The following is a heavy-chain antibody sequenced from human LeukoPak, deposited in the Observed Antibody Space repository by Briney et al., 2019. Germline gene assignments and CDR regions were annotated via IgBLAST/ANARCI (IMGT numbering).Heavy chain of an antibody. CDR2: ISVYSGNT. J-gene: IGHJ5*02. CDR1: GYTFTSYA. V-gene: IGHV1-18*01. Sequence: ASVKVSCKASGYTFTSYAITWVRQAPGQGLEWMGWISVYSGNTHYAQKVQGRVTMTTGTSTSTAYMELRSLRSDDTAVYYCARDPRDIVVVPAARKTLYNWFDPWGQGTLVTVSS. D-gene: IGHD2-2*01. CDR3: ARDPRDIVVVPAARKTLYNWFDP.